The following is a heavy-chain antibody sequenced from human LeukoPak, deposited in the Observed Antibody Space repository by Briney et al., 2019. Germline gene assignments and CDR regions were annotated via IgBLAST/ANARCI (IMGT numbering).Heavy chain of an antibody. D-gene: IGHD2-2*01. CDR2: IKQDGSEK. Sequence: GGSLRLSCAASGFTFSSYWMSWVRQAPGKGLEWVANIKQDGSEKYYVDSVKGRFTISRDNAKNSLYLQMNSLRAEDTAVYYCARDCSSTSCYRGGCDPWGQGTLVTVSS. V-gene: IGHV3-7*01. CDR3: ARDCSSTSCYRGGCDP. CDR1: GFTFSSYW. J-gene: IGHJ5*02.